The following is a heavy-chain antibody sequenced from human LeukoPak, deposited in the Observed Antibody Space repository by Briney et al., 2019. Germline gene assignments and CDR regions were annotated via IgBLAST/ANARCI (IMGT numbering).Heavy chain of an antibody. Sequence: SETLSLTCTVSGGSISSSSYYWGWIRQPPGKGLEWIGSGSTYYNPSLKSRVTISVDTSKNQFSLKLSSVTAADTAVYYCARDRRGQLSWGQGTLVTVSS. D-gene: IGHD6-6*01. CDR3: ARDRRGQLS. CDR1: GGSISSSSYY. V-gene: IGHV4-39*07. CDR2: SGST. J-gene: IGHJ5*02.